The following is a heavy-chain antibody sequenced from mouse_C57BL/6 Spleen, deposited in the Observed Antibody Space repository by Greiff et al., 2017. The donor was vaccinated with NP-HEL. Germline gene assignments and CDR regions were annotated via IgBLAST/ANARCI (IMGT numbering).Heavy chain of an antibody. Sequence: VQLQQPGAELVKPGASVKVSCKASGYTFTSYWMHWVKQRPGQGLEWIGRIHPSDSDTNYNQKFKGKATLTVDKSSSTAYMQLSSLTSDDAAVDYCAITRNCDGAMDYWGQGTSVTVSS. CDR1: GYTFTSYW. D-gene: IGHD4-1*01. CDR2: IHPSDSDT. V-gene: IGHV1-74*01. J-gene: IGHJ4*01. CDR3: AITRNCDGAMDY.